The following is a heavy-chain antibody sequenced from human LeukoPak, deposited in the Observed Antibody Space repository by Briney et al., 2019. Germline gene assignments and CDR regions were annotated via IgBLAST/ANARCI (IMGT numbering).Heavy chain of an antibody. Sequence: PGGPLRLSCAASGFSFSSYEMNWVRQAPGKGLEWVSYISGSGKTIYYADSVKGRFTVSRDNARNSLYLQMNSLRAEDTAVYYCARQDYGDFDYWGQGTLVTVSP. CDR3: ARQDYGDFDY. CDR2: ISGSGKTI. CDR1: GFSFSSYE. J-gene: IGHJ4*02. V-gene: IGHV3-48*03. D-gene: IGHD4-17*01.